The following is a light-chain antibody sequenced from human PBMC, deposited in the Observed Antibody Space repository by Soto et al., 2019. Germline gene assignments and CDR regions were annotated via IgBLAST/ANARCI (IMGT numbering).Light chain of an antibody. CDR1: QSVSSSY. CDR2: DAS. J-gene: IGKJ1*01. CDR3: QQYGSSPRT. Sequence: ENVLTQSPGTLSLSPGERATLSCRASQSVSSSYLAWYQQKPGQAPRLLIYDASSRATGIPDRFSGSGSGTAFTLTISRLEPEDFAVYYCQQYGSSPRTFGQGTQLEIK. V-gene: IGKV3-20*01.